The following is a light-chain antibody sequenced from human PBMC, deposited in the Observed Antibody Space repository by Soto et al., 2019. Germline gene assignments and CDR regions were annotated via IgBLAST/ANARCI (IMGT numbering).Light chain of an antibody. CDR1: QSISSW. CDR2: DAS. CDR3: QQYNSYLT. V-gene: IGKV1-5*01. J-gene: IGKJ4*01. Sequence: IQMTQSPSTLSASVGDRVTITCRASQSISSWLAWYQQEPGKAPKLLIYDASSLESGVPSRFSGSGSGTEFSLTISSLQPDDFATYYCQQYNSYLTFGGGTKVDIK.